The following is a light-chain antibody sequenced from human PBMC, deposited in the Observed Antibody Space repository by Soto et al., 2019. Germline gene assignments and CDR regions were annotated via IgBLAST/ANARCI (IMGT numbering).Light chain of an antibody. CDR1: NSDIGGYNF. CDR3: SSYTNRNTYV. CDR2: EVT. V-gene: IGLV2-14*01. Sequence: QSVLTQPASVSGSRGQSITISWTGTNSDIGGYNFVSWYQQHPGKAPKLMIFEVTYRPSWISNRFSGSKSGNTASLTISGPQADDEADYYCSSYTNRNTYVFGSGTKGTVL. J-gene: IGLJ1*01.